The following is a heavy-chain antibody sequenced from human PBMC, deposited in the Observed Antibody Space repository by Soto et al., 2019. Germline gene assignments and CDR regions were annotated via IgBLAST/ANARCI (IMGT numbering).Heavy chain of an antibody. J-gene: IGHJ4*02. CDR2: ISAYNGNT. CDR1: GYTFTSYG. V-gene: IGHV1-18*01. Sequence: GASVKVSCKASGYTFTSYGISWVRQAPGQGLEWMGWISAYNGNTNYAQKLQDRVTMTTDTSTSTAYMALRSLRSDDTAVYYCARDLVSKDVVLMIYAPLDYWGQGTLVTVSS. D-gene: IGHD2-8*01. CDR3: ARDLVSKDVVLMIYAPLDY.